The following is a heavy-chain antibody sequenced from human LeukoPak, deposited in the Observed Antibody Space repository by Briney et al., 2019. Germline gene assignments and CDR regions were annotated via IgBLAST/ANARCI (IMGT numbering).Heavy chain of an antibody. CDR3: AXXXTXTXLFDS. Sequence: GRSLRLSCVASGFMFSDHAFHWVRQSPDKGLEWVALIGSDGSKKYYADSVQGRFTVSRENSKNTLFLQMNTLRADDTAVYFXAXXXTXTXLFDSWXQGTLVTVSS. CDR1: GFMFSDHA. J-gene: IGHJ4*02. V-gene: IGHV3-30*04. CDR2: IGSDGSKK.